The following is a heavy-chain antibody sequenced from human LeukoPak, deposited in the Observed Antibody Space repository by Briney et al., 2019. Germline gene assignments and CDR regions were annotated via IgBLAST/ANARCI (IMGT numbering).Heavy chain of an antibody. CDR2: INHSGIT. D-gene: IGHD3-10*01. CDR3: ARVSGYYGVGSYYFDS. V-gene: IGHV4-38-2*02. Sequence: SETLSLTCTVSSYSNSSGYYWGWIRQPPGKGLEWIASINHSGITYYNPSLKSRVAIFVDTSKKRFSLKLNSVTAADAAVYYCARVSGYYGVGSYYFDSWGQGILVSVSS. J-gene: IGHJ4*02. CDR1: SYSNSSGYY.